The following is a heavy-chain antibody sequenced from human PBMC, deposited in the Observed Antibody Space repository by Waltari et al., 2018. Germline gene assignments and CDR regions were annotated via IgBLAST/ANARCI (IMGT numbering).Heavy chain of an antibody. V-gene: IGHV3-74*01. J-gene: IGHJ4*02. CDR3: GRESTTDWYVDH. D-gene: IGHD3-9*01. Sequence: EVQMVESGGGLVQPGGSLRLSCAASGVTFRSHLMHWVRQGPGKGLVWVARINDDGSRTAYADSVKGRVTISRDNAKNILYLEMSSLTAEDTAVYYCGRESTTDWYVDHWGQGTLVTVSS. CDR1: GVTFRSHL. CDR2: INDDGSRT.